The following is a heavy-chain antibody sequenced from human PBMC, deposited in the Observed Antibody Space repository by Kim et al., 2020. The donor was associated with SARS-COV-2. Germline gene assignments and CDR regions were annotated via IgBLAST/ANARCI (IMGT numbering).Heavy chain of an antibody. D-gene: IGHD3-10*01. CDR3: TRDGLTGSSYDY. CDR1: GFTFADYY. J-gene: IGHJ4*02. CDR2: ISPDTGDP. Sequence: ASVKVSCKTFGFTFADYYIHWVRQAPGQGLEWMAWISPDTGDPHYAQNFWGRVTVTRDKSTNTVYMDISRLRFDDTAVYYCTRDGLTGSSYDYWGQGTLITVSS. V-gene: IGHV1-2*02.